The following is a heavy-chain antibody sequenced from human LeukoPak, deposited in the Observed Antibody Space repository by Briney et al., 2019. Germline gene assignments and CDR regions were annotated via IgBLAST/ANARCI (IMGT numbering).Heavy chain of an antibody. Sequence: SETLSLTCTVSGGSISSSSYYWGWIRQPPGKGLEWIGSIYYSGSTYYNPSLKSRVTISVDTSKNQFSLKLSSVTAADTAVYYCARHDSVHYGLGWFDPWGQGTLVTVSS. CDR3: ARHDSVHYGLGWFDP. CDR2: IYYSGST. CDR1: GGSISSSSYY. J-gene: IGHJ5*02. V-gene: IGHV4-39*01. D-gene: IGHD3-10*01.